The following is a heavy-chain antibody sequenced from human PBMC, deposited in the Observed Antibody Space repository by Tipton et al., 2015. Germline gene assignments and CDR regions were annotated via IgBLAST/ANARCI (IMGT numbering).Heavy chain of an antibody. CDR3: AKTRAGTAYYYAMDA. CDR1: GFRFSDFS. CDR2: ISSSSRYI. Sequence: SLRLSCVVSGFRFSDFSMNWVRQAPGKGLEWVSSISSSSRYIYYGDSVNGRFTVSRDNAQNSVFLHMNSLRAEDAGVYYCAKTRAGTAYYYAMDAWGQGTTVTVSS. J-gene: IGHJ6*02. D-gene: IGHD6-19*01. V-gene: IGHV3-21*01.